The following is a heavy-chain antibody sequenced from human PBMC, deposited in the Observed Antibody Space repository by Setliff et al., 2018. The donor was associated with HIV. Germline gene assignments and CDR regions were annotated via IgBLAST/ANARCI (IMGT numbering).Heavy chain of an antibody. J-gene: IGHJ4*02. V-gene: IGHV1-2*02. D-gene: IGHD6-19*01. CDR3: ARRQQWLGREYYFDY. CDR1: AYTFTDYY. Sequence: ASVKVSCKASAYTFTDYYMHWVRQAPGQGLEWMGWINPNSGDTNYAQKFQGRVTMTRDTSIKTAHMELSSLRSDDTAVYYCARRQQWLGREYYFDYWGQGTLVTVSS. CDR2: INPNSGDT.